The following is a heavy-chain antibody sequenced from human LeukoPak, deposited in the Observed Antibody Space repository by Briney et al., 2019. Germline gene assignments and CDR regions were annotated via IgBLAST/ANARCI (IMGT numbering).Heavy chain of an antibody. V-gene: IGHV6-1*01. J-gene: IGHJ4*02. D-gene: IGHD6-19*01. CDR1: GDSVSSNSAA. CDR3: ARAPEYSSGWYGMYYFDY. CDR2: TYYRSKWYN. Sequence: SQTLSLTCAISGDSVSSNSAAWNWIRQPPSRGLEWLGRTYYRSKWYNDYAVSVKSRITINPDTSKNQFSLQLNSVTPEDTAVYYCARAPEYSSGWYGMYYFDYWGQGTLVTVSS.